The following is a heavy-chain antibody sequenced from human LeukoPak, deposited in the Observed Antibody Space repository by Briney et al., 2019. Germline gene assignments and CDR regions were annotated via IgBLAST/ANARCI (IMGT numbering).Heavy chain of an antibody. D-gene: IGHD3-22*01. CDR2: FDPEDGET. J-gene: IGHJ4*02. CDR1: GYTLTELS. CDR3: ATEVSYDSSGYYDFDY. Sequence: ASVKVSCEVSGYTLTELSMHWVRQAPGKGLEWMGGFDPEDGETIYAQKFQGRVTMTEDTSTDTAYMELSSLRSEDTAVYYCATEVSYDSSGYYDFDYWGQGTLVTVSS. V-gene: IGHV1-24*01.